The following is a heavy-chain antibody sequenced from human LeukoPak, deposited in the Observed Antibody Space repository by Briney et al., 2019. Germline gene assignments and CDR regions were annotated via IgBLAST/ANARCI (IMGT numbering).Heavy chain of an antibody. CDR3: ARDSTGWQADSFDI. J-gene: IGHJ3*02. D-gene: IGHD2-8*02. CDR2: IKQDGSEQ. Sequence: GGSLRLSCVASGFTFSSHRMSWVRQAPGKGLEWVADIKQDGSEQYYVDSVRGRFTISRDNGKNSLYLQMNSLRVEDTAMYFCARDSTGWQADSFDIWGQGTMVTVSS. CDR1: GFTFSSHR. V-gene: IGHV3-7*01.